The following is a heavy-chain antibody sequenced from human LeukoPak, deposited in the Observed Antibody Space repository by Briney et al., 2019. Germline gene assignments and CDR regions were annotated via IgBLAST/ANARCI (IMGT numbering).Heavy chain of an antibody. V-gene: IGHV3-21*01. CDR1: GFTFSSYS. Sequence: GGSLRLSCAASGFTFSSYSMNWVRQAPGKGLEWVSSISSSSSYIYYADSVKGRFTISRDNAKNSLCLQMNSLRAEDTAVYYCARDYYDSSGYKNYWGQGTLVTVSS. D-gene: IGHD3-22*01. CDR2: ISSSSSYI. CDR3: ARDYYDSSGYKNY. J-gene: IGHJ4*02.